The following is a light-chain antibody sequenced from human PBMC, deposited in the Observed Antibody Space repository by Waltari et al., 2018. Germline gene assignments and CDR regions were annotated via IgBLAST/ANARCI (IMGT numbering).Light chain of an antibody. CDR3: ATWDSDVNAWL. Sequence: QSVLTQSHSVSATPGQRVTISCSGSSSNLGVNSVNWYQHVPGAAPRLLIYSNNRRPSGVPDRCSGSKSGTSASLAISGLQSEDEAHYYCATWDSDVNAWLFGGGTKVTVL. CDR1: SSNLGVNS. CDR2: SNN. V-gene: IGLV1-44*01. J-gene: IGLJ2*01.